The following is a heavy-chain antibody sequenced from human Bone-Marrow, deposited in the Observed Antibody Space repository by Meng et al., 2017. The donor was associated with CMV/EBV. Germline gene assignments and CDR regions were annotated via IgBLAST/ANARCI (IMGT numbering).Heavy chain of an antibody. Sequence: GGSLRLSCAASGFTFSSYAMHWVRQPPGKGLEWLSYISSNGDVRDYADSAKGRFTISRDNSRNKLLLQMNTLRVDDTAVYFCARASGSYATAFFGMDVWGQGTPVTVSS. CDR2: ISSNGDVR. V-gene: IGHV3-48*04. J-gene: IGHJ6*01. CDR3: ARASGSYATAFFGMDV. CDR1: GFTFSSYA. D-gene: IGHD1-26*01.